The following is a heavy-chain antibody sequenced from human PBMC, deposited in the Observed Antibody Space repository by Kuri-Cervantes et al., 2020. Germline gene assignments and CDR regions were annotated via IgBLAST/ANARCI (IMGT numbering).Heavy chain of an antibody. CDR3: ARGEKFSGYSSSWYGL. J-gene: IGHJ4*02. Sequence: ASVKVSCKASGYTFTGYYMHWVRQAPGQGLEWMGWINPNSGGTNYAQKFQGWVTMTRDTSISTAYMELSRLRSEDTAVYYCARGEKFSGYSSSWYGLWGQGTLVTVSS. CDR1: GYTFTGYY. D-gene: IGHD6-13*01. V-gene: IGHV1-2*04. CDR2: INPNSGGT.